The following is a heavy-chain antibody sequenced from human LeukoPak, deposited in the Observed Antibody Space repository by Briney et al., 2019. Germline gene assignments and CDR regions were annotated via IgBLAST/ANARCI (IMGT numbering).Heavy chain of an antibody. Sequence: SETLSLTCTVSGGSISSGSYYWSWIRQPAGKGLEWLGRIYTSGSTNYNPSLKSRVTISVDTSKNQFSLKLSSVTAADTAVYYCARDRVGATGDYYYYYMDVWGKGTTVTVSS. D-gene: IGHD1-26*01. CDR1: GGSISSGSYY. CDR3: ARDRVGATGDYYYYYMDV. J-gene: IGHJ6*03. CDR2: IYTSGST. V-gene: IGHV4-61*02.